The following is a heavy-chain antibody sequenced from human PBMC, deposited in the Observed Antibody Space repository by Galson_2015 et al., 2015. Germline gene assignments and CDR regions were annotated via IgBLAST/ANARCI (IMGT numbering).Heavy chain of an antibody. CDR3: ARGHSSSWQDYYYYGMDV. CDR2: MNPNSGNT. Sequence: SVKVSCKASGYTFTSYDINWVRQATGQGLEWMGWMNPNSGNTGYAQKFQGRVTMTRNTSISTAYMELSSLRSEDTAVYYCARGHSSSWQDYYYYGMDVWGQGTTVTVSS. J-gene: IGHJ6*02. D-gene: IGHD6-13*01. CDR1: GYTFTSYD. V-gene: IGHV1-8*01.